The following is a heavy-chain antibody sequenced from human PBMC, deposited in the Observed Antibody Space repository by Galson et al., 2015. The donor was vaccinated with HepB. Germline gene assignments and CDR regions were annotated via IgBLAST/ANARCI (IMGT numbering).Heavy chain of an antibody. CDR3: ARESNYYDSSGYPFPYYYYGMDV. CDR1: GDSVSSNSAA. V-gene: IGHV6-1*01. J-gene: IGHJ6*02. D-gene: IGHD3-22*01. Sequence: CAISGDSVSSNSAAWNWIRQSPSRGLEWLGRTYYRSKWYNDYAVSVKSRITINPDTSKNQFSLQLNSVTPEDTAVYYCARESNYYDSSGYPFPYYYYGMDVWGQGTTVTVSS. CDR2: TYYRSKWYN.